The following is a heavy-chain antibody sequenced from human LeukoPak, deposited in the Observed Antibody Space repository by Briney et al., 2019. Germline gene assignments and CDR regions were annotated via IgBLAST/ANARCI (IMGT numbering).Heavy chain of an antibody. CDR3: ARDGSQQLT. Sequence: ASVKVSCKASGYTFTYRYLHWVRQAPGQALEWMGWITPFNDNTNYAQKFQDRVTITRDRSMSTAYMELSRLRSDDTAVYYCARDGSQQLTWGQGTLVTVSS. CDR1: GYTFTYRY. J-gene: IGHJ5*02. V-gene: IGHV1-45*02. CDR2: ITPFNDNT. D-gene: IGHD6-13*01.